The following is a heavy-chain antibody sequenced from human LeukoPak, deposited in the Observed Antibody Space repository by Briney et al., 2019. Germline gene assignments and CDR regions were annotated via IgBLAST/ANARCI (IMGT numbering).Heavy chain of an antibody. CDR2: IIPIFGTA. V-gene: IGHV1-69*05. CDR1: GGTFSSYA. Sequence: SVKVSCKASGGTFSSYAISWVRQASGQGLERMGGIIPIFGTANYAQKFQGRVTITTDESTSTAYMELSSLRSEDTAVYYCARDNWNYLVNWFDPWGQGTLVTVSS. J-gene: IGHJ5*02. CDR3: ARDNWNYLVNWFDP. D-gene: IGHD1-7*01.